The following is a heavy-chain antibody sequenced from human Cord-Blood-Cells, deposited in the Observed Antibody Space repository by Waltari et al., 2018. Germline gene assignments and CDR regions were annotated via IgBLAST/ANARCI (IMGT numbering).Heavy chain of an antibody. D-gene: IGHD6-6*01. CDR1: GFTFRSYW. J-gene: IGHJ3*02. CDR3: ARGGSNSSSSKYDAFDI. V-gene: IGHV3-74*01. CDR2: INSDGSST. Sequence: EVQLVESGGGLVQPGGSMRLSCSASGFTFRSYWLHWVRPALGKGLVWVSRINSDGSSTSYADSVKGRFTISRDNAKNTLYLQMNSLRAEDTAVYYCARGGSNSSSSKYDAFDIWGQGTMVTVSS.